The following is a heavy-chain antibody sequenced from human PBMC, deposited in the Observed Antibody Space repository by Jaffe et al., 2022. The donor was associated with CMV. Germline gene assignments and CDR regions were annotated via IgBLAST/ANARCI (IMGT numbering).Heavy chain of an antibody. CDR1: GGSISSSNW. CDR2: IYHSGST. V-gene: IGHV4-4*02. Sequence: QVQLQESGPGLVKPSGTLSLTCAVSGGSISSSNWWSWVRQPPGKGLEWIGEIYHSGSTNYNPSLKSRVTISVDKSKNQFSLKLSSVTAADTAVYYCASLYYDFWSGYYTGDAFDIWGQGTMVTVSS. D-gene: IGHD3-3*01. J-gene: IGHJ3*02. CDR3: ASLYYDFWSGYYTGDAFDI.